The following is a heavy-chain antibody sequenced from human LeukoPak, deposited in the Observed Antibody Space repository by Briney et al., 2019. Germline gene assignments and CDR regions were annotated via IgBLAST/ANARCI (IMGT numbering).Heavy chain of an antibody. J-gene: IGHJ5*02. CDR3: AREDWNYWFDP. CDR2: IYYSGST. Sequence: SSETLSLTCTVSGGSISSYYWSWIRQPPGKGLEWIGYIYYSGSTNYNPSLKSRVTISVDTSKNQFSLKLSSVTAADTAVYYCAREDWNYWFDPWGQGTLVTVSS. V-gene: IGHV4-59*01. D-gene: IGHD1-7*01. CDR1: GGSISSYY.